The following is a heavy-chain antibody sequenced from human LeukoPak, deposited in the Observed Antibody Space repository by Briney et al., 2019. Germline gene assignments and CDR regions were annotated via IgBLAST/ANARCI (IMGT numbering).Heavy chain of an antibody. J-gene: IGHJ4*02. Sequence: SETLSLTCSVSGVSISEYYWSWIRQPAGKGLEWIGRIYTSGSTNYNPSLKSRVTMSVDTSKNQFSLKLSSVTAADTAVYYCARGYYYGSGGPLDYWGQGTLVTVSS. CDR3: ARGYYYGSGGPLDY. CDR2: IYTSGST. CDR1: GVSISEYY. D-gene: IGHD3-10*01. V-gene: IGHV4-4*07.